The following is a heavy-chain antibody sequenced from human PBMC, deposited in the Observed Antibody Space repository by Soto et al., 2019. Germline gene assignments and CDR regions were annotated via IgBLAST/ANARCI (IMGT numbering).Heavy chain of an antibody. Sequence: QVQLVESGGGVVQPGRSLRLSCAASGFTFSSYGMHWVRQAPGKGLEWVAVIWYDGSNKYYADSVKGRFTISRDNSKNTLYLQMNSLRAEDTAVYYCARDFGRRGLYYFDYWGQGTLVTVSS. CDR2: IWYDGSNK. D-gene: IGHD2-21*02. CDR3: ARDFGRRGLYYFDY. V-gene: IGHV3-33*01. CDR1: GFTFSSYG. J-gene: IGHJ4*02.